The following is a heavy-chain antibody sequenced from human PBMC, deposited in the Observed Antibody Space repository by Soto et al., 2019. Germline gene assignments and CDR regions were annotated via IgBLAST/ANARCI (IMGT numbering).Heavy chain of an antibody. CDR3: ARDLSGDTTPYFDL. J-gene: IGHJ4*02. V-gene: IGHV3-74*01. D-gene: IGHD1-1*01. CDR2: IYNDGSRT. Sequence: LRLSCAASGFAFSSYWMHWVRQTPGKGPVWVSRIYNDGSRTAYADSVKGRFTISRDNAKNTMYLQMSSLTVEDTAVYYCARDLSGDTTPYFDLWGQGTLVTVSS. CDR1: GFAFSSYW.